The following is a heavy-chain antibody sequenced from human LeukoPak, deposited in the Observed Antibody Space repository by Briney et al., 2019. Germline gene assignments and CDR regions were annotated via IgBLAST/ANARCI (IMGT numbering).Heavy chain of an antibody. CDR1: GFTFSNYA. CDR2: ISDSGGST. CDR3: AKCISTGCYSRFDY. Sequence: GGSLRLSCAASGFTFSNYAMSWVRQAPGKGLEWVSSISDSGGSTNYADSVKGRFTVSRDNSKNTLYLQMNSLRAEDTAIYYYAKCISTGCYSRFDYWGQGTLVTVSS. J-gene: IGHJ4*02. D-gene: IGHD2-2*01. V-gene: IGHV3-23*01.